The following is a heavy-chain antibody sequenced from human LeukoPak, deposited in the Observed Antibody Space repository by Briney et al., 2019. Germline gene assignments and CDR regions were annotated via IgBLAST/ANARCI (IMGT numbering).Heavy chain of an antibody. J-gene: IGHJ6*03. Sequence: SETLSLTCAVYGGSFSGYYWSWIRQPPGKGLEWIGEINHSGSTNYNPSLKSQVTISVDTSKNQLSLKLSSVTAADTAVYYCARRSSSSHYPYYYYYYMDVWGKGTTVTVSS. D-gene: IGHD2-2*01. CDR2: INHSGST. V-gene: IGHV4-34*01. CDR3: ARRSSSSHYPYYYYYYMDV. CDR1: GGSFSGYY.